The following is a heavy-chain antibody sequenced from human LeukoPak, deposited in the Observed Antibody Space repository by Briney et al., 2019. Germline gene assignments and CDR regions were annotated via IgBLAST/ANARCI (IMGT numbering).Heavy chain of an antibody. CDR2: IRSKANSYAT. D-gene: IGHD3-3*01. CDR1: GFTFSGSA. V-gene: IGHV3-73*01. CDR3: TRQDFWSGYPHDRAQNNDY. J-gene: IGHJ4*02. Sequence: GGSLRLSCAASGFTFSGSAMHWVRQASGKGLEWVGRIRSKANSYATAYAASVKGRFTISRDDSKNTAYLQMNSLKTEDTAVYYCTRQDFWSGYPHDRAQNNDYWGQGTLVTVSS.